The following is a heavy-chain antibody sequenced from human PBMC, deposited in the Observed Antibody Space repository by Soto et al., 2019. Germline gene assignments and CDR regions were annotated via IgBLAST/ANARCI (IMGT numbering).Heavy chain of an antibody. V-gene: IGHV3-74*01. J-gene: IGHJ4*02. CDR3: AVLVPAARRGNFDY. D-gene: IGHD2-2*01. CDR1: GFTFSSYW. Sequence: GGSLRLSCAASGFTFSSYWMHWVRQAPGKGLVWVSRINSDGSSTSYADSVKGRFTISRDNAKNTLYLQMNSLRAEDTAVYYCAVLVPAARRGNFDYWGQGTLVTVSS. CDR2: INSDGSST.